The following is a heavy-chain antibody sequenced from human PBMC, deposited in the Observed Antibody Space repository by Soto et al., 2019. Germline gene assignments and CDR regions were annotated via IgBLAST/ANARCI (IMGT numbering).Heavy chain of an antibody. CDR1: GYTFTSYA. CDR2: INAGNGNT. D-gene: IGHD2-21*02. CDR3: ARRFGGNSASAFDI. V-gene: IGHV1-3*01. Sequence: ASVKVSCKASGYTFTSYAMHWVRQAPGQRLEWMGWINAGNGNTKYSQKFQGRVTITRDTSASTAYIELSSLRSEDTAVYYCARRFGGNSASAFDIWGQGTMVTVSS. J-gene: IGHJ3*02.